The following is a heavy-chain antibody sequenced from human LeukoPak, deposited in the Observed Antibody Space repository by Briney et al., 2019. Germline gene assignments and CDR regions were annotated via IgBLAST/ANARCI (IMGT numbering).Heavy chain of an antibody. D-gene: IGHD6-19*01. CDR3: ARDGRGAVAGFDY. Sequence: GRSLRLSCAASGFTFSTYSMNWVRQAPGKGLEWVSSISSSSSYIYYADSVKGRFTISRDNAKNSLFLQMNSLRADDMAVYYCARDGRGAVAGFDYWGQGTLVTVSS. CDR2: ISSSSSYI. V-gene: IGHV3-21*01. J-gene: IGHJ4*02. CDR1: GFTFSTYS.